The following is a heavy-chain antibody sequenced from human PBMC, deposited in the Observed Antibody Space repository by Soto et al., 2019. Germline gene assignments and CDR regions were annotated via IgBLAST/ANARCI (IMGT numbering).Heavy chain of an antibody. CDR2: ISRTTNYI. Sequence: GGSLRLSCAASGFTFTRYSMNWVRQAPGKGLEWVSSISRTTNYIYYGDSMKGRFTISRDNAKNSLYLKMNSLRAEDTAVYYCAREPDDPTSNFDYWGQGTLVTVSS. D-gene: IGHD1-1*01. CDR3: AREPDDPTSNFDY. CDR1: GFTFTRYS. J-gene: IGHJ4*02. V-gene: IGHV3-21*06.